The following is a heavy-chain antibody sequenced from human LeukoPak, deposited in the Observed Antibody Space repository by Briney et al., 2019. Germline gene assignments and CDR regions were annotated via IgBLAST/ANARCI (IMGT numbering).Heavy chain of an antibody. CDR3: ASNTXTVFDY. CDR1: GDFITAYY. Sequence: KPSETLSLTCIVSGDFITAYYWNWIRQPPGKGLEWIGYVYYSGSTEYTPSLRSRVTISLDMSKHQFSLNLTSVTAADTAVYYCASNTXTVFDYXXXGARVTV. CDR2: VYYSGST. J-gene: IGHJ4*02. V-gene: IGHV4-59*01.